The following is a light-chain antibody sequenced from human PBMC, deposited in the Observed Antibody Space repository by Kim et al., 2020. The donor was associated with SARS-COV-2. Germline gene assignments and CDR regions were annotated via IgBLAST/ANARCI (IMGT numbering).Light chain of an antibody. CDR1: QSVSSH. Sequence: ATLSVSPGERPPPSCRASQSVSSHFAWYQQKPGQPPRLLIYGASTRATGIPARFSGSGSGTEFTLTISSLQSEDFAVYYCQHPGTFGQGTKVDIK. CDR3: QHPGT. CDR2: GAS. J-gene: IGKJ1*01. V-gene: IGKV3-15*01.